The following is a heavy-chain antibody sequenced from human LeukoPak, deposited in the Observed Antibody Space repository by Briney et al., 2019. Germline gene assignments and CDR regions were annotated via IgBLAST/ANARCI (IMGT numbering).Heavy chain of an antibody. V-gene: IGHV3-9*01. D-gene: IGHD3-22*01. CDR1: GFTFDDYA. CDR2: ISWNSGSI. CDR3: ARVGFYYDSTDS. Sequence: GGSLRLSCAASGFTFDDYAMHWVRQAPGKGLEWVSGISWNSGSIGYADSVKGRFTISRDNAKNSLYLQMNSLRAEDTAVYYCARVGFYYDSTDSWGQGTLVTVSS. J-gene: IGHJ4*02.